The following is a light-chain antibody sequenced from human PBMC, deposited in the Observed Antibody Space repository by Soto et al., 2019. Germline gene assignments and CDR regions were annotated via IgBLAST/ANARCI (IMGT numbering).Light chain of an antibody. V-gene: IGLV2-14*01. CDR2: EVT. CDR1: SSDVGGYNY. Sequence: QSVLAQPGSVSGSPGQSITISCTGTSSDVGGYNYVSWYQQHPGKAPKLMIYEVTNRPSGVSSRFSGSKSGNTASLTISGLQAEDEADYYCCSFTSGNTAYVFGNGTKVTVL. CDR3: CSFTSGNTAYV. J-gene: IGLJ1*01.